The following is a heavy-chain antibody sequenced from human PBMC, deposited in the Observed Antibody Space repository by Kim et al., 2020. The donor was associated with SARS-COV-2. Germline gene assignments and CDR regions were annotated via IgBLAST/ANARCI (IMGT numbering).Heavy chain of an antibody. J-gene: IGHJ4*02. Sequence: SETLSLTCVVSGGSISGYYWSWIRQPPGKGLEWIGYIYYSGSTSYNPSLKSRVSISLDASENHFSLKLTSVTAADTAVYYCARNLGSGGWYKFDYWGQG. CDR3: ARNLGSGGWYKFDY. D-gene: IGHD6-19*01. V-gene: IGHV4-59*13. CDR1: GGSISGYY. CDR2: IYYSGST.